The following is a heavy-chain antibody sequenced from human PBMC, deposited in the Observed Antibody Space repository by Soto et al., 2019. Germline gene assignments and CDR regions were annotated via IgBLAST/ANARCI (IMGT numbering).Heavy chain of an antibody. Sequence: GGSLRLSCAASGFTFSSYAMSWVRQAPGKGLEWVSAISGSGGSTYYAESVKGRFTISRDNSKNTLYLQMNSLRAEDTAVYYCAKDGAPYGDYGYWGQGTLVTVSS. CDR1: GFTFSSYA. CDR3: AKDGAPYGDYGY. J-gene: IGHJ4*02. V-gene: IGHV3-23*01. D-gene: IGHD4-17*01. CDR2: ISGSGGST.